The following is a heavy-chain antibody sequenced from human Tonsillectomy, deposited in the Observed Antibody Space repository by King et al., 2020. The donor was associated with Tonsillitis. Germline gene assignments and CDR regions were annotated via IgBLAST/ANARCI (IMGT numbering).Heavy chain of an antibody. J-gene: IGHJ4*02. Sequence: LQLQESGPGLVKPSETLSLTCTVSGGYISSSSYYWGWIRQSPGKGLEWMGSFYYTGSTYYNPSLKRRVNISVDSSKNQFSLKLSSVTAADTAVYYCTYGSGPYWGQGTLVTVSS. CDR3: TYGSGPY. CDR2: FYYTGST. CDR1: GGYISSSSYY. D-gene: IGHD3-10*01. V-gene: IGHV4-39*07.